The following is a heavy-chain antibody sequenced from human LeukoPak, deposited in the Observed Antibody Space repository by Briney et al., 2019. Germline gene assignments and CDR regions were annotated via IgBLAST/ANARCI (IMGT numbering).Heavy chain of an antibody. V-gene: IGHV3-30*04. CDR3: ARDAGNSGHGCDL. D-gene: IGHD5-12*01. J-gene: IGHJ5*02. Sequence: GRSLRLSCAASGFTFSSYAMHWVRQAPGKGLEWVAVISYDGSNKYYADSVKGRFTISRDNARNSLYLQMNNLRGEDTAIYYCARDAGNSGHGCDLWGQGTLVTVSS. CDR2: ISYDGSNK. CDR1: GFTFSSYA.